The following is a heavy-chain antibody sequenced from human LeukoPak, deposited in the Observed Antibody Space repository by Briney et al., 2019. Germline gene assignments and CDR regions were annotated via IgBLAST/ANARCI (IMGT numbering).Heavy chain of an antibody. CDR3: ARAVDYDILTGYYPVGY. CDR1: GYTFTGYY. V-gene: IGHV1-2*02. CDR2: INPNSGGT. J-gene: IGHJ4*02. Sequence: ASVKVSCKASGYTFTGYYMHWVRQAPGQGLEWMGWINPNSGGTNYARKFQGRVTMTRDTSISTAYMELSRLRSDDTAVYYCARAVDYDILTGYYPVGYWGQGTLVTVSS. D-gene: IGHD3-9*01.